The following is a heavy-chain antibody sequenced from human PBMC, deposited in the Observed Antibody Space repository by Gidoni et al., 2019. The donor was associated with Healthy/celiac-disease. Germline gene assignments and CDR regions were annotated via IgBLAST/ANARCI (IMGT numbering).Heavy chain of an antibody. Sequence: CLEWVAVIWYDGSNKYYADSVKGRFTISRDNSKNTLYLQMNSLRAEDPAVYYCARDMTTVTLYYYYGMDVWGQVTTVTVSS. CDR2: IWYDGSNK. D-gene: IGHD4-17*01. CDR3: ARDMTTVTLYYYYGMDV. V-gene: IGHV3-33*01. J-gene: IGHJ6*02.